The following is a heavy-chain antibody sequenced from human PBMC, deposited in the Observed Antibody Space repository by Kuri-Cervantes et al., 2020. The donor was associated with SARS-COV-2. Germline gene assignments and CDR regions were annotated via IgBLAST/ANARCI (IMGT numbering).Heavy chain of an antibody. CDR1: GFTFSNYA. J-gene: IGHJ4*02. V-gene: IGHV3-64*02. CDR3: ARVSRSGYLDY. CDR2: TSSNGDST. Sequence: GESLKISCAASGFTFSNYAMYWVRQAPGKGLEYVSATSSNGDSTYYADSVKGRFTMSRDNSKNTLYLQMGSLRAEDMAEYYCARVSRSGYLDYWGQGTLVTVSS. D-gene: IGHD3-3*01.